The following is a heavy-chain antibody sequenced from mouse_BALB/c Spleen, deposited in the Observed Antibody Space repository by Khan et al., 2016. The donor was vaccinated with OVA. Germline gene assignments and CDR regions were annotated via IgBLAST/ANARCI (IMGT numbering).Heavy chain of an antibody. Sequence: QVQLQQPGAELVRPGASVKLSCKASGYTFTNYWINWVKQRPGQGLEWIGNVYPSDSYTNYNQKFKDKATLTVDKSSSTAYMQLRSPTSDDSAVDYCTREWVDGSSFAYWGQGTLVTVSA. V-gene: IGHV1-69*02. D-gene: IGHD1-3*01. J-gene: IGHJ3*01. CDR1: GYTFTNYW. CDR2: VYPSDSYT. CDR3: TREWVDGSSFAY.